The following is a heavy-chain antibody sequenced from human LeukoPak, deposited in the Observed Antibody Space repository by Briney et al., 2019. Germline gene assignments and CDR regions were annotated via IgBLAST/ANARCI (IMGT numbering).Heavy chain of an antibody. CDR2: IYPHDGTT. V-gene: IGHV1-46*01. CDR3: TRDRPHNWFDP. CDR1: GYTFTGYY. J-gene: IGHJ5*02. Sequence: ASAQVSCKASGYTFTGYYMHWGRQAPGEGLEWVGLIYPHDGTTNYAQKFQGRVTMTVARSTTTFYMELSSLTSEDTAVYYCTRDRPHNWFDPWGQGPLVTVSP.